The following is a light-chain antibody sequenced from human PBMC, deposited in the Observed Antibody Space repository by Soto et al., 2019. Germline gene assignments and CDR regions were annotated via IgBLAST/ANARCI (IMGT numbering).Light chain of an antibody. CDR2: DAT. Sequence: EIVLTQSPATLSLSPGERATLSCMASHSVGGYLAWYQQKPGQAPRLLIDDATSRSTGIPARFSGSGSETDFNLTISPLEPEDFAVSYCQQRSNCPRGTFGQGTKLEIK. J-gene: IGKJ2*02. CDR1: HSVGGY. V-gene: IGKV3-11*01. CDR3: QQRSNCPRGT.